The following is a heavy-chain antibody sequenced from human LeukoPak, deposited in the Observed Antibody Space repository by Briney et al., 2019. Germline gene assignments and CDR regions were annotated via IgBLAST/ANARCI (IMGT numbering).Heavy chain of an antibody. Sequence: SETLSLTCTVSGGSISSSSYYWGWIRQPPGKGLEWIGSIYYSGSTYYNPSLKSRVTISVDTSKNQFSLRLSSVTAADTAVYYCARFDYYDSSGYFGVKAFDIWGQGTMVTVSS. CDR1: GGSISSSSYY. CDR2: IYYSGST. CDR3: ARFDYYDSSGYFGVKAFDI. V-gene: IGHV4-39*01. D-gene: IGHD3-22*01. J-gene: IGHJ3*02.